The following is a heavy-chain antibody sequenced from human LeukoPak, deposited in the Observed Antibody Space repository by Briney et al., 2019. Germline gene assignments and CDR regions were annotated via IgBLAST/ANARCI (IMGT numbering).Heavy chain of an antibody. CDR3: ARDSGSYY. J-gene: IGHJ4*02. Sequence: SETLSLTCTVSGGSISGHYWSWIRQPAGKGLEWIWRIYSRGSTDYNPSLKSRVTMSVDTYKNQFSLKLTSVTAADTAVYYCARDSGSYYWGQGTLVTVSS. V-gene: IGHV4-4*07. D-gene: IGHD1-26*01. CDR2: IYSRGST. CDR1: GGSISGHY.